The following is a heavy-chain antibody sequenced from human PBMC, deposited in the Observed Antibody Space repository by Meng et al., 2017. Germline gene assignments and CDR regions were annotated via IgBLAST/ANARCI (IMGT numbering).Heavy chain of an antibody. J-gene: IGHJ4*01. V-gene: IGHV3-74*01. CDR2: INSDGGST. CDR3: AKDRDTAMDTEGFDY. CDR1: GFTFSNYW. Sequence: GESLKISCAASGFTFSNYWMHWVRQAPGKGLVWVSRINSDGGSTTYADSVKGRFTISRDNAKNTLYLQMNSLRAEDTAVYYCAKDRDTAMDTEGFDYWGQGTRVTVSS. D-gene: IGHD5-18*01.